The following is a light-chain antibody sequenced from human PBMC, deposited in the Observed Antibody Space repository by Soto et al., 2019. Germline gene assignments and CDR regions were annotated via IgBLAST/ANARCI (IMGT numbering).Light chain of an antibody. CDR1: KSVTSY. CDR2: DAS. CDR3: QQRSTWPLT. J-gene: IGKJ4*01. Sequence: EIVLTQSPATLSLSPGERATLSCRASKSVTSYLAWYQQKPGQAPRLLIYDASSRATGIPARFSGTGSGTDFTLTISSLEPEDFAVYYCQQRSTWPLTFGGGTKVDIK. V-gene: IGKV3-11*01.